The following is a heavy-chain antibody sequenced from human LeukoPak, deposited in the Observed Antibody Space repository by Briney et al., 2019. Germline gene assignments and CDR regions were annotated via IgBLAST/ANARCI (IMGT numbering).Heavy chain of an antibody. Sequence: GGSLRLSCAASGFTFSSYWMSWVRQAPGKGLEWVAKIKQDGSEKYYVDSVKGRFIISRDNAKNSLYLQMNSLRAEDTAVYYCARLSIASPSTFDYWGQGTLVTVSS. D-gene: IGHD6-6*01. CDR3: ARLSIASPSTFDY. V-gene: IGHV3-7*01. J-gene: IGHJ4*02. CDR2: IKQDGSEK. CDR1: GFTFSSYW.